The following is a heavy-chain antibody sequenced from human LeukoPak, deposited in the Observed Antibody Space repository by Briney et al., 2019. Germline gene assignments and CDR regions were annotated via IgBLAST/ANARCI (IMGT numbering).Heavy chain of an antibody. V-gene: IGHV4-39*07. CDR3: ARGGIESIDY. D-gene: IGHD2/OR15-2a*01. J-gene: IGHJ4*02. Sequence: SETLSLTCTVSGGSISSSSYYWGWIRQPPGKGLEWIGSIYYSGSTYYNPSLKSRVTISVDTSKNQFSLKLSSVTAADTAVYYCARGGIESIDYWGQGTLVTVSS. CDR1: GGSISSSSYY. CDR2: IYYSGST.